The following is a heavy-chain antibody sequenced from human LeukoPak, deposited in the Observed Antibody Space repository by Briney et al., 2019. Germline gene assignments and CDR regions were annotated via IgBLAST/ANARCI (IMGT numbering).Heavy chain of an antibody. D-gene: IGHD6-13*01. CDR1: GGSISSSSYY. CDR3: ASLSSSWYRTPNWFDP. J-gene: IGHJ5*02. Sequence: PSETLSLTCTVSGGSISSSSYYWGWIRQPPGKGLEWIGSIYYSGSTYYDPSLKSRVTISVDTSKNQFSLKLSSVTAADTAVYYCASLSSSWYRTPNWFDPWGQGTLVTVSS. V-gene: IGHV4-39*01. CDR2: IYYSGST.